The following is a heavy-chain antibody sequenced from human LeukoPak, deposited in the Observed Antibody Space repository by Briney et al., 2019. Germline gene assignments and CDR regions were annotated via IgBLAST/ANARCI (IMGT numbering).Heavy chain of an antibody. J-gene: IGHJ3*02. V-gene: IGHV3-21*01. Sequence: PGGSLRLSCAASGFTFSSYSMNWVRQAPGKGLEWVSSISSSSSYIYYADSVKGRFTISRDNAKNSLYLQMNSLRAEDTAVYYCARVRFLDPGAWVTDAFDIWGQGTMVTVSS. CDR1: GFTFSSYS. D-gene: IGHD3-3*01. CDR2: ISSSSSYI. CDR3: ARVRFLDPGAWVTDAFDI.